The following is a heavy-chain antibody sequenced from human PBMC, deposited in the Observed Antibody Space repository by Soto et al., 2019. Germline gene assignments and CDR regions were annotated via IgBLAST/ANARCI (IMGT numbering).Heavy chain of an antibody. J-gene: IGHJ6*02. CDR2: INHSGDT. CDR3: ARTGGMDV. Sequence: QVQLQQWGAGLLKPSETLSLTCAVYGGSFSDYYWSWLRQTPEKGLEWFGEINHSGDTKYNPSLESRVTISVDTSKSQFSLKLNSVTAADTAVYYCARTGGMDVWGQGATVTVSS. V-gene: IGHV4-34*01. CDR1: GGSFSDYY.